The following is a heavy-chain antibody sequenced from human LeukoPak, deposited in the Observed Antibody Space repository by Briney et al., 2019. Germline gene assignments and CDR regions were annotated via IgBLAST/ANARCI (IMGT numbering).Heavy chain of an antibody. CDR2: IYHSGST. CDR3: ARDVPLDY. V-gene: IGHV4-38-2*02. D-gene: IGHD6-6*01. Sequence: SETLSLTCTVSGYSISSGYYWGWIRQPPGKGLEWIGSIYHSGSTYYNPSLKSRVTISVGTSKNQFSLKLSSVTAADTAVYYCARDVPLDYWGQGTLVTVSS. J-gene: IGHJ4*02. CDR1: GYSISSGYY.